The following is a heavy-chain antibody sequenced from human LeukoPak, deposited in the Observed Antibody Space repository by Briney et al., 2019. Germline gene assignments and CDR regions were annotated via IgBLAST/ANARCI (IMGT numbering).Heavy chain of an antibody. CDR2: IYHSGST. V-gene: IGHV4-38-2*02. J-gene: IGHJ4*02. Sequence: SETLSLTCTVSGYSISSGYYWGWIRQPPGQGLEWIGSIYHSGSTYYNPSLKSRVTISVDTSKNQFSLKLSSVTAADTAVYYCARVLGPFDYWGQGTLVTVYS. CDR1: GYSISSGYY. CDR3: ARVLGPFDY.